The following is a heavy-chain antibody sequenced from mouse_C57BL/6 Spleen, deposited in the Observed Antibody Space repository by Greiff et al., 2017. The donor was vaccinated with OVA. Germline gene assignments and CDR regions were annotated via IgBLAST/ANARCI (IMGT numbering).Heavy chain of an antibody. Sequence: VQLKQSGPELVKPGASVKIPCKASGYTFTDYNMDWVKQSHGKSLEWIGDINPNNGGTIYNQKFKGKATLTVDKSSSTAYMELRSLTSEDTAVYYCARRGLYGSSYEAWFAYWGQGTLVTVSA. J-gene: IGHJ3*01. CDR1: GYTFTDYN. V-gene: IGHV1-18*01. D-gene: IGHD1-1*01. CDR3: ARRGLYGSSYEAWFAY. CDR2: INPNNGGT.